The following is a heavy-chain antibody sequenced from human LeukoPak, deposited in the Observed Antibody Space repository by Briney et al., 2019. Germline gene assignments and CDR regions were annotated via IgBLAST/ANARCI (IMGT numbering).Heavy chain of an antibody. CDR2: ISYDGSNK. D-gene: IGHD3-22*01. CDR3: ARDPRPSYYYDSSGYYFGY. CDR1: GFTFSSYA. J-gene: IGHJ4*02. Sequence: PGGSLRLSCAASGFTFSSYAMHWVRQAPGKGLEWVAVISYDGSNKYYADSVKGRFTISRDNSKNTLYLQMNSLRAEDTAVYYCARDPRPSYYYDSSGYYFGYWGQGTLVTVSS. V-gene: IGHV3-30-3*01.